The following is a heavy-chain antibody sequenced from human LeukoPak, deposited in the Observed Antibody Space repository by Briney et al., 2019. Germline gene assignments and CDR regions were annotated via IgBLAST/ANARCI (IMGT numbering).Heavy chain of an antibody. J-gene: IGHJ4*02. CDR3: VKGYWGDC. CDR1: GFTFSEFD. Sequence: PGGSLRLSCATSGFTFSEFDMSWFRQAPGKGLEWVSSISVSGDNVSYADSVKGRFNISRDNSKNKLYLQMNSLGVEDTALYYCVKGYWGDCWGQGTLVTVSS. CDR2: ISVSGDNV. V-gene: IGHV3-23*01. D-gene: IGHD7-27*01.